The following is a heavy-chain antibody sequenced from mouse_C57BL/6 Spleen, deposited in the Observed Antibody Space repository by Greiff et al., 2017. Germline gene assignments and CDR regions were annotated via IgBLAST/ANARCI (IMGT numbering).Heavy chain of an antibody. J-gene: IGHJ2*01. Sequence: QVQLKESGPGLVAPSQSLSITCTVSGFSLTSYAISWVRQPPGKGLEWLGVLWPGGGTTYNSALKSRLSISKDNSKCQVFLKMNSLQTDDTSRYYCARNCYYCSIYFDYGGQGTTRTVSS. CDR1: GFSLTSYA. CDR2: LWPGGGT. V-gene: IGHV2-9-1*01. D-gene: IGHD1-1*01. CDR3: ARNCYYCSIYFDY.